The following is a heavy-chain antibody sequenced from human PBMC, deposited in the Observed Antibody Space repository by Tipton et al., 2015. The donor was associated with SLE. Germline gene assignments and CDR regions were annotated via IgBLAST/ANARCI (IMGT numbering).Heavy chain of an antibody. V-gene: IGHV4-34*12. J-gene: IGHJ5*02. CDR2: IIHSGNT. Sequence: TLSLTCAVYGGSFSEYYWSWIRQPPGKGLEWIGEIIHSGNTHYNPSLKSRVTMSVDTAKNQFSLRRSSVTAADTAVYYCARHDSDGRFDPWGQGTLVTVSS. CDR3: ARHDSDGRFDP. CDR1: GGSFSEYY. D-gene: IGHD3-22*01.